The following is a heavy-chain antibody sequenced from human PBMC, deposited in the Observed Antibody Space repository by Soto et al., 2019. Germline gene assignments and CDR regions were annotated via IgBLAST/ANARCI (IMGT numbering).Heavy chain of an antibody. CDR1: GFTFSSYA. CDR2: ISGSGGST. V-gene: IGHV3-23*01. CDR3: AKDEVMGYCSSTSCHPFDY. D-gene: IGHD2-2*01. Sequence: GGSLRLSCAASGFTFSSYAMSWIRQAPGKGLEWVSAISGSGGSTYYADSVKGRFTISRDNSKNTLYLQMNSLRAEDTAVYYCAKDEVMGYCSSTSCHPFDYWGQGTLVTVSS. J-gene: IGHJ4*02.